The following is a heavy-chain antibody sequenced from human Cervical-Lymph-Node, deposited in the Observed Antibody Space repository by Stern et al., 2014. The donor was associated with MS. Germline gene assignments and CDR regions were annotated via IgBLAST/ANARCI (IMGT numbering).Heavy chain of an antibody. J-gene: IGHJ5*02. Sequence: VQLVQSGAEVKKPGASVKVSCEASGYTFNDYYLHWVRQAPGQGLEWMGWIHPKSGDTKYVQNFQGRVTMTRDTSTSTVFMELSRLTSDDTAVYYYARGGYSSSYYRFDPWGQGTLVIVSS. CDR1: GYTFNDYY. D-gene: IGHD6-13*01. V-gene: IGHV1-2*02. CDR3: ARGGYSSSYYRFDP. CDR2: IHPKSGDT.